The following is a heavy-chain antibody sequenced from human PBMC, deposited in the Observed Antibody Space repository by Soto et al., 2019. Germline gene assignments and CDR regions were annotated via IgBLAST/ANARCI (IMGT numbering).Heavy chain of an antibody. V-gene: IGHV3-30*18. D-gene: IGHD2-21*02. J-gene: IGHJ4*02. CDR3: AKDQTDVTLFDY. CDR2: ISHDGSNT. CDR1: GFTFRTYA. Sequence: QVQVVESGGGVVQPGRSLRLSCAASGFTFRTYAMHWVRQAPGKGLEWVAVISHDGSNTDYGDSVKGRFTISRDNSKSTLSLQMNSLRAEDTAVYYCAKDQTDVTLFDYWGQGTLVTVSS.